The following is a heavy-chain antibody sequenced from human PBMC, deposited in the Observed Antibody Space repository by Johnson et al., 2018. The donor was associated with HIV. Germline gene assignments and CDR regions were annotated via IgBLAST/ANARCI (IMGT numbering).Heavy chain of an antibody. D-gene: IGHD3-10*01. CDR2: SSYDGTNK. J-gene: IGHJ3*02. CDR1: GFTFSNYG. CDR3: AKCGDADAFDI. V-gene: IGHV3-30*18. Sequence: QVQLVESGGGVVQPGGSLRLSCAASGFTFSNYGMHWVRQAPGKGLEWVAVSSYDGTNKYYAASVKGRFTISRDNSKNTLYLQMNSLRAEDTAVYYCAKCGDADAFDIWGQGTMVTVSS.